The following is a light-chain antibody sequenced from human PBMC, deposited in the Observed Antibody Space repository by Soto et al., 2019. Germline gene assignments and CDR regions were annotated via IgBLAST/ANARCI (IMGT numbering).Light chain of an antibody. CDR1: QGISSY. CDR2: AAS. Sequence: DIQLTQSPSFLSASVGDRVTITCRASQGISSYLAWYQQIPGKAPKLLIFAASTLQSGVPSRFSGSGSGTEFTLTISDLQPEDFATYYGQRLQAFGQGTRVEMK. CDR3: QRLQA. V-gene: IGKV1-9*01. J-gene: IGKJ1*01.